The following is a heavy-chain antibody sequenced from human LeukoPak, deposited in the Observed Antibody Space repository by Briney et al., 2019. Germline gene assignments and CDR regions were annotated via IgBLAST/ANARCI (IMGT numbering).Heavy chain of an antibody. CDR3: ASQKTLVRGAIRLFDASDI. Sequence: SETLSLTCTVSGGSISSNSYFWGWIRQPPGKGLEWIGIIHYSGSIYCSPSLESRLSISIDTSKNQFSLKLSSVTAADTAVYYCASQKTLVRGAIRLFDASDIWGQGTVVTVSS. J-gene: IGHJ3*02. CDR1: GGSISSNSYF. D-gene: IGHD3-10*01. CDR2: IHYSGSI. V-gene: IGHV4-39*01.